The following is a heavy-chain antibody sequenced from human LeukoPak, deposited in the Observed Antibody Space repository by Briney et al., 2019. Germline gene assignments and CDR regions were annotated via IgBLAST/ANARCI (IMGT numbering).Heavy chain of an antibody. J-gene: IGHJ5*02. Sequence: ASVKVSCKASGYTFTGYYMHWVRQATGQGLEWMGWMNPNSGNTGYAQKFQGRVTITRNTSISTAYMELSSLGSEDTAVYYCARGLLGYGGYDTWGQGTLVTVSS. D-gene: IGHD5-12*01. CDR2: MNPNSGNT. V-gene: IGHV1-8*03. CDR1: GYTFTGYY. CDR3: ARGLLGYGGYDT.